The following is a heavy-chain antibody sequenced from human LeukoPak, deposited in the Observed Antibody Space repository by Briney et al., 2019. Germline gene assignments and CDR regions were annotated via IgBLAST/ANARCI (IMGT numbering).Heavy chain of an antibody. D-gene: IGHD6-6*01. CDR2: ISGSGGST. Sequence: PGGSLRLSCAASTSASTFIFSGYSMNWVRQAPGKGLEWVSAISGSGGSTYYADSVKGRFTISRDNSKNTLYLQMNSLRAEDTAVYYCAKLFSSSSFLFDYWGQGTLVTVSS. V-gene: IGHV3-23*01. CDR3: AKLFSSSSFLFDY. J-gene: IGHJ4*02. CDR1: TSASTFIFSGYS.